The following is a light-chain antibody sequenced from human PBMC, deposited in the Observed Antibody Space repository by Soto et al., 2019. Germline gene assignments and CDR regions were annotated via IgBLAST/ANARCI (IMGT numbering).Light chain of an antibody. CDR2: GTS. Sequence: EIVMTQSPATLSVSPGERATLSCRASHCVSSYLAWYQQKPGQAPRLLIYGTSTRATGVPARFSGSGSGTELTLTISSLQSEDFAVYYCQQYNNWPLTFGAGTKVDIK. CDR3: QQYNNWPLT. CDR1: HCVSSY. V-gene: IGKV3-15*01. J-gene: IGKJ4*01.